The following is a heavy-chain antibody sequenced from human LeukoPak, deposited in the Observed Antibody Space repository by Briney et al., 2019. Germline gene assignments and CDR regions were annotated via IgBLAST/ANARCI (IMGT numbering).Heavy chain of an antibody. D-gene: IGHD4-23*01. CDR1: GVSISYYY. V-gene: IGHV4-59*08. CDR2: IHYSGST. CDR3: GRRDDYRGDKWFER. J-gene: IGHJ5*02. Sequence: SETLSLTCTVSGVSISYYYWSWIRQPPGKDMEWIGYIHYSGSTNYNPSPRSRVTLSIDTSTNQFSLKLHSVTAADTAVYYCGRRDDYRGDKWFERWGPGNLVHVSS.